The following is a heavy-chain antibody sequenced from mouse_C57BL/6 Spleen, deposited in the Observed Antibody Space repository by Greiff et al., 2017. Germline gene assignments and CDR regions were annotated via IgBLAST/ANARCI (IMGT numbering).Heavy chain of an antibody. V-gene: IGHV1-64*01. CDR2: IHPNSGST. D-gene: IGHD1-1*01. CDR1: GYTFTSYW. J-gene: IGHJ4*01. CDR3: ARAFITTVVARGYYAMDY. Sequence: QVQLQQPGAELVKPGASVKLSCKASGYTFTSYWMHWVKQRPGQGLEWIGMIHPNSGSTNYNEKFKSKATLTVDKSSSTAYMQLSSRTSEDSAVYYCARAFITTVVARGYYAMDYWGQGTSVTVSS.